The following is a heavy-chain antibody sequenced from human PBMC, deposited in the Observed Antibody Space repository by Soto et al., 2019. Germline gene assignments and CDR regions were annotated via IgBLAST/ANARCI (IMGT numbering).Heavy chain of an antibody. CDR3: ARSTGYGDSYFDY. Sequence: PSETLSLTCTVSGGTISSGGYYWGWIRHHPGKGLEWIGYIYYSGSTYYNPSLKSRVTISVDTSKNQFSLKLRSVTAADTAVYFCARSTGYGDSYFDYWGQGALVTVSS. V-gene: IGHV4-31*03. CDR2: IYYSGST. D-gene: IGHD4-17*01. J-gene: IGHJ4*02. CDR1: GGTISSGGYY.